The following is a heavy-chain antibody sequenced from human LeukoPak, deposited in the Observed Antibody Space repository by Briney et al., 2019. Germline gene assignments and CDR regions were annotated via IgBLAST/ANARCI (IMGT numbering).Heavy chain of an antibody. CDR1: GFTFSSYA. J-gene: IGHJ4*02. D-gene: IGHD2-2*01. CDR3: AKDLTAATQIFDY. Sequence: GGSLRLSCAASGFTFSSYAMSCVRQAPGKGLEGVSAISGSGGSTYYADSVKGRFTISRDNSKNTLYLQMNSLRGEDTAVYYCAKDLTAATQIFDYWGQGTLVTVSS. CDR2: ISGSGGST. V-gene: IGHV3-23*01.